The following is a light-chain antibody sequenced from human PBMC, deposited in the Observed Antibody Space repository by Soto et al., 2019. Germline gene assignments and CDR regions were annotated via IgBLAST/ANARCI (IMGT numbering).Light chain of an antibody. CDR3: QQSYSTPPT. J-gene: IGKJ4*01. Sequence: DIQMTQSPSSLSASVGDRVTITCRASQSISSYLNWYQQKPGKAPKLLIYAASSLQSGVPSRFSGSESGTDVTLTISSLQPEDFATYYCQQSYSTPPTFGGGTKVEIK. V-gene: IGKV1-39*01. CDR2: AAS. CDR1: QSISSY.